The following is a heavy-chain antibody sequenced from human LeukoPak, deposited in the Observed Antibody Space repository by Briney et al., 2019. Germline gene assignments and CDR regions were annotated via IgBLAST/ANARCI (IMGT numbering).Heavy chain of an antibody. J-gene: IGHJ4*02. Sequence: VSGPALVKPTQTVTLTCTFSGFSLSTSGMPVSWIRQSPGKALDWLARIDWDDDKYYTTSLKTRLSISKDTSKNQVVLTMTNMDPVDTATYYCARNIGVTYGGVIVYDYWGPGTLVIVSS. CDR1: GFSLSTSGMP. V-gene: IGHV2-70*04. D-gene: IGHD3-16*02. CDR2: IDWDDDK. CDR3: ARNIGVTYGGVIVYDY.